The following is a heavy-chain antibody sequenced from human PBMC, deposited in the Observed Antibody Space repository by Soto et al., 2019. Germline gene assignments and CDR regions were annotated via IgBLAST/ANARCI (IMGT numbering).Heavy chain of an antibody. CDR1: GYSFSSYW. CDR2: IYPGDSET. CDR3: ARKVYSTSSGGYYYYGMDV. D-gene: IGHD6-6*01. J-gene: IGHJ6*02. Sequence: PGESLKISCKGSGYSFSSYWIGWVRQMPGKGLEWMGIIYPGDSETRYSPSFQGQVTISADKSISTAYLQWSSLKASDTAMYYCARKVYSTSSGGYYYYGMDVWGQGTTVTVSS. V-gene: IGHV5-51*01.